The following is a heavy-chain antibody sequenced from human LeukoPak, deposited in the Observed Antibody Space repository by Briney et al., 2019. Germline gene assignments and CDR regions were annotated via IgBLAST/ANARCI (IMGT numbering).Heavy chain of an antibody. Sequence: PGRSLRLSCAASGFTFSNYGMHWVRQAPGKGLEWVAAIWYDGSNKYYADSVKGRFTISRDNSKNTLYLQMNSLRAEDTAVYYCARGRGSGPYYFDYWGQGTLVTVSS. CDR3: ARGRGSGPYYFDY. V-gene: IGHV3-33*01. J-gene: IGHJ4*02. CDR2: IWYDGSNK. CDR1: GFTFSNYG. D-gene: IGHD6-19*01.